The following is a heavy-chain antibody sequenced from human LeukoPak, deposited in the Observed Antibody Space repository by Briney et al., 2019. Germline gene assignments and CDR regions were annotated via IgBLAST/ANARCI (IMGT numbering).Heavy chain of an antibody. V-gene: IGHV1-8*01. J-gene: IGHJ5*02. CDR3: ARGLRDGYNLS. Sequence: ASVKLSFKASGYTFTSYDINWVRHGTGQGLEWMGWTHTNNGNTGYAQKFQGRVTMTRNTSISTAYMELSSLRSEDTAVYSCARGLRDGYNLSWGQGTLVTVSS. CDR1: GYTFTSYD. CDR2: THTNNGNT. D-gene: IGHD5-24*01.